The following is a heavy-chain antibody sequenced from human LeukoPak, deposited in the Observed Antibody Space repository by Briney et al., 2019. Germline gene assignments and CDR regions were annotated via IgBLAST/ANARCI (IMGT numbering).Heavy chain of an antibody. J-gene: IGHJ4*02. CDR3: ARDREMATGGFDY. CDR2: IIPILGVE. Sequence: SVKVSCKTPGGTFSSHALNWVRQAPGQGLEWVGRIIPILGVENYARKFQGRATITADKSTSTVYMELSSLTSEDTAVYYCARDREMATGGFDYWGQGTLVTVSS. CDR1: GGTFSSHA. V-gene: IGHV1-69*04. D-gene: IGHD5-24*01.